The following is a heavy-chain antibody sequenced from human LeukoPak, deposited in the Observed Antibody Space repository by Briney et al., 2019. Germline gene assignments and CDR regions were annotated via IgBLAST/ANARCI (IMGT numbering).Heavy chain of an antibody. J-gene: IGHJ6*02. Sequence: GRSLRLSCAASGFTFSSYGMHWVRQAPGKGLEWVAVISYDGSNKYYADSVKGRFTISRDNSKNTLYLQMNSLRAEDTAVYYCAKGRDFMDVWGQGTTVTVSS. V-gene: IGHV3-30*18. CDR1: GFTFSSYG. CDR2: ISYDGSNK. CDR3: AKGRDFMDV.